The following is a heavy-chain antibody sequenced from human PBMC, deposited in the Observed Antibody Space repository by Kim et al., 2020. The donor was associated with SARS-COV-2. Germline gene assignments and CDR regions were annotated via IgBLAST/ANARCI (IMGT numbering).Heavy chain of an antibody. Sequence: GTIAYADSVKGRFTISRDNAKNSLYLQINGLRAEDTALYYCARIYYYYLDVWGKGTTVTVSS. CDR2: GTI. CDR3: ARIYYYYLDV. V-gene: IGHV3-9*01. J-gene: IGHJ6*03.